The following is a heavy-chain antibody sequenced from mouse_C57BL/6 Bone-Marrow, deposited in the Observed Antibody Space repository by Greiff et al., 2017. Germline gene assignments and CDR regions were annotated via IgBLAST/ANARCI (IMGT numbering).Heavy chain of an antibody. J-gene: IGHJ4*01. D-gene: IGHD1-1*01. V-gene: IGHV1-81*01. CDR1: GYTFTSYG. CDR3: ARGGGSSYFYYAMDY. Sequence: VKLQESGAELARPGASVKLSCKASGYTFTSYGISWVKQRTGQGLEWIGEIYPRSGNTYYNEKFKGKATLTADKSSSTAYMELRSLTSEDSAVYFCARGGGSSYFYYAMDYWGQGTSVTVSS. CDR2: IYPRSGNT.